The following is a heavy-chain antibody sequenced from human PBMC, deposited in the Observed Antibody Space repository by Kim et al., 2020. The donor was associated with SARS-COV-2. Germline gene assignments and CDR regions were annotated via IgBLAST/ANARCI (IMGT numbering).Heavy chain of an antibody. D-gene: IGHD3-10*01. Sequence: SVKVSCKASGGTFSSYAISWVRQAPGQGLEWMGGIIPIFGTANYAQKFQGRVTITADESTSTAYMELSSLRSEDTAVYYCAREIVQDGSGSVDYWGQGTLVTVSS. CDR2: IIPIFGTA. CDR1: GGTFSSYA. J-gene: IGHJ4*02. CDR3: AREIVQDGSGSVDY. V-gene: IGHV1-69*13.